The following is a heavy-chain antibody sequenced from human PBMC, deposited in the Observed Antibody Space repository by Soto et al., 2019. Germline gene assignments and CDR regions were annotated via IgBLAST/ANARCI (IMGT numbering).Heavy chain of an antibody. J-gene: IGHJ2*01. Sequence: QVQLVQSGAEVKKPGASVKVSCKASGYTFTSYGISWVRQAPGQGLEWMGWISAYNGNTNYAQKLQGRVTMTTDPSTSTAYMELRSLRSADPAVYYCARAVMTTVTTRYWYFDLWGRGTLVTVSS. CDR3: ARAVMTTVTTRYWYFDL. CDR1: GYTFTSYG. CDR2: ISAYNGNT. D-gene: IGHD4-17*01. V-gene: IGHV1-18*01.